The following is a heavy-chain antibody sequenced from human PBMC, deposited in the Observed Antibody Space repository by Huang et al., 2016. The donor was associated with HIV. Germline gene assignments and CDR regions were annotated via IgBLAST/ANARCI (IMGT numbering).Heavy chain of an antibody. V-gene: IGHV4-59*11. CDR2: IDYRGIT. CDR3: ARDHHDFWRGYRRMYFFDH. Sequence: QVQLQESGPGLVKPSETLSLTCPVSGGSISTHYWSWIRQPPGKGLVWIGSIDYRGITNYSPPLKSRVTILLDTSKNQFSLRVNSVTAADTAMYYCARDHHDFWRGYRRMYFFDHWGQGTLVTVSS. CDR1: GGSISTHY. J-gene: IGHJ4*02. D-gene: IGHD3-3*01.